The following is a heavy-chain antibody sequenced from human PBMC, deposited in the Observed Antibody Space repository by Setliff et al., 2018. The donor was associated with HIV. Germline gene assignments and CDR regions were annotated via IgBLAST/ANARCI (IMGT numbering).Heavy chain of an antibody. D-gene: IGHD5-18*01. Sequence: PGGSLRLSCAASGFTFNDYYMSWIRQAPGRGLEWVSYVSSSADTTFYADSVKGRFTISRDSAKNSLYLQMKSLSDEDTAVYYCVKDSEGGYTYGAYDYWGQGTLVTVSS. CDR2: VSSSADTT. CDR3: VKDSEGGYTYGAYDY. CDR1: GFTFNDYY. J-gene: IGHJ4*02. V-gene: IGHV3-11*04.